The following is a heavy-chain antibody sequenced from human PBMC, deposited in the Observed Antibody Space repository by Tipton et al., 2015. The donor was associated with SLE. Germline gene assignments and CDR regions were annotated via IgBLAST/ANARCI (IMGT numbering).Heavy chain of an antibody. CDR1: GGSFSGYY. CDR3: ARSGLYSSSWDVEYFQH. CDR2: IYYSGST. Sequence: TLSLTCAVYGGSFSGYYWSWIRQPPGKGLEWIGYIYYSGSTNYNPSLKSRVTISVDTSKNQFSLKLSSVTAADTAVYYCARSGLYSSSWDVEYFQHWGQGTLVTVSS. D-gene: IGHD6-13*01. V-gene: IGHV4-34*09. J-gene: IGHJ1*01.